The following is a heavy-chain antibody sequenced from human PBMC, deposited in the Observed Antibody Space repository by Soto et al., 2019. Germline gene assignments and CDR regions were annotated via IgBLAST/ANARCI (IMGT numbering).Heavy chain of an antibody. V-gene: IGHV3-74*01. J-gene: IGHJ4*02. CDR3: ARYCSAGSCSHGFDY. D-gene: IGHD2-15*01. CDR2: INRDGTST. Sequence: VQLVESGGGLVQPGGSLRLSCAASGFTFSTYWMHWVRQAPGKGLVWASRINRDGTSTDYADSVKGRFTISRDNAKNTLYLQMNSLRVEDTAVYYCARYCSAGSCSHGFDYWGQGSLVTVSS. CDR1: GFTFSTYW.